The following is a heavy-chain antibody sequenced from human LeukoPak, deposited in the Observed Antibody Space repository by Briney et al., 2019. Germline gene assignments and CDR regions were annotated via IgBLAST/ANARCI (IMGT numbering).Heavy chain of an antibody. CDR3: ARDRADYGDYSKTKPLDY. V-gene: IGHV1-46*01. J-gene: IGHJ4*02. D-gene: IGHD4-17*01. CDR1: GYTFTSYY. Sequence: GASVKVSCKASGYTFTSYYMHWVRQAPGQGLEWMGIINPSGGSTSYAQKFQGRVTMTRDTSTSTVYMELSSLGSEDTAVYYCARDRADYGDYSKTKPLDYWGQGTLVTVSS. CDR2: INPSGGST.